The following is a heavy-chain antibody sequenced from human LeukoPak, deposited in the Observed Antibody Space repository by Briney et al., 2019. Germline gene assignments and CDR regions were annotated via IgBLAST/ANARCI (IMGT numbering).Heavy chain of an antibody. CDR2: IYSGGST. J-gene: IGHJ6*03. CDR1: GFTVSSNY. D-gene: IGHD3-10*01. Sequence: PGGSLRLSCAASGFTVSSNYMSWVRQAPGKGLEWVSVIYSGGSTYYADSVKGRFTISRDNSKNTLYLQMNSLRAEDTAVYYCAKDLRRSGILINYYYMDVWGKGTTVTVSS. V-gene: IGHV3-53*01. CDR3: AKDLRRSGILINYYYMDV.